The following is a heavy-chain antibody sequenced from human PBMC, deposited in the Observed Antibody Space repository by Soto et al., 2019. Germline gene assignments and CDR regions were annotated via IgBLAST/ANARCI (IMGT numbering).Heavy chain of an antibody. D-gene: IGHD3-3*01. J-gene: IGHJ6*02. CDR1: GYTFTSYY. Sequence: ASVKVSCKASGYTFTSYYMHWVRQAPGQGLEWMGIINPSGGSTSYAQKFQGRVTMTRDTSTSTVYMELSSLRSEDTAVYYCARDYDFWSGYYDPTHYGMYVCGQGTTVTVS. CDR2: INPSGGST. CDR3: ARDYDFWSGYYDPTHYGMYV. V-gene: IGHV1-46*01.